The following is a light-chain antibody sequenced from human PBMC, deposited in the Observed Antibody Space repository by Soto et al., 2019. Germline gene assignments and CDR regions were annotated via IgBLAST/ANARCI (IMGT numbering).Light chain of an antibody. Sequence: QSVLTQPASVSGSPGQSITISCTGRSSDVGGYKYVSWYQHHPGKAPKLMIYEVSNRPSGVSNRFSGSKSGNTASLTISGLQAEDEADYYCSSYTSTSTWVFGGGTKVTVL. V-gene: IGLV2-14*01. CDR1: SSDVGGYKY. CDR2: EVS. CDR3: SSYTSTSTWV. J-gene: IGLJ3*02.